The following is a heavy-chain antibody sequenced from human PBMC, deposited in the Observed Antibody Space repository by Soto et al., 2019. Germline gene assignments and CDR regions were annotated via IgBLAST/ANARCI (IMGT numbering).Heavy chain of an antibody. CDR3: ARDRSFINYNYMDV. CDR1: GYTFTGYY. Sequence: GASVKVSCKASGYTFTGYYIHWVRQAPGQGLEWMGWINPNSGGTNYAQKFQGWVTMTKDTSISTAYMELTRLTSDDTAVYYCARDRSFINYNYMDVWGQGTTVTVSS. J-gene: IGHJ6*02. D-gene: IGHD3-16*02. V-gene: IGHV1-2*04. CDR2: INPNSGGT.